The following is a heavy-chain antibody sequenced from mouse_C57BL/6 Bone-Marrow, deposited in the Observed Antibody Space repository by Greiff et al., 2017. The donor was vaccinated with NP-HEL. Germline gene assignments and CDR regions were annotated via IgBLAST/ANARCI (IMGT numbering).Heavy chain of an antibody. CDR2: INPSRGFT. CDR1: GYTFTSYW. CDR3: ARSWEFLDEGYAMDY. D-gene: IGHD4-1*01. J-gene: IGHJ4*01. Sequence: QVQLQQSGAELAKPGASVKLSCKASGYTFTSYWMHWVKQRPGQGLEWIGYINPSRGFTKYNQKFKDKATLTADKSSSTADMQLSSLTYEDSAVYYGARSWEFLDEGYAMDYWGQGTSVTVSS. V-gene: IGHV1-7*01.